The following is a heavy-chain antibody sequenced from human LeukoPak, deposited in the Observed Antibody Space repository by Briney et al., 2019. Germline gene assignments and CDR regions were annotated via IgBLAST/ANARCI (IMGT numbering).Heavy chain of an antibody. J-gene: IGHJ4*02. CDR2: IIPILGIA. V-gene: IGHV1-69*04. CDR1: GGTFSSYA. CDR3: ARGSATYYYDSSGYYPFDY. D-gene: IGHD3-22*01. Sequence: SVKVSCKASGGTFSSYAISWVRQAPGQGLEWMGRIIPILGIANYAQKFQGRVTITADKSTSTAYMELSSLRSEDTAVYYCARGSATYYYDSSGYYPFDYWGQGTLVTVSS.